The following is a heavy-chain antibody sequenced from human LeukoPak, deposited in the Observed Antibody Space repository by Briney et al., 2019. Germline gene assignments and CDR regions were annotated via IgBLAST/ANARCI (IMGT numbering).Heavy chain of an antibody. CDR1: GFTFSSYS. CDR3: ARAGRFGESFRDYYYYMDV. CDR2: ISSSTSTI. D-gene: IGHD3-10*01. V-gene: IGHV3-48*01. Sequence: SGGSLRLSCVASGFTFSSYSMNWVRQAPGKGLEWVAYISSSTSTIHYADSVKGRFTISRDNAKNSLYLQMNSLRAEDTAMYYCARAGRFGESFRDYYYYMDVWGKGTTVTISS. J-gene: IGHJ6*03.